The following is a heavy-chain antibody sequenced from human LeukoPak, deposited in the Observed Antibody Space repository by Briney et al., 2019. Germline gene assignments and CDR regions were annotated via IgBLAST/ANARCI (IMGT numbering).Heavy chain of an antibody. D-gene: IGHD3-10*01. CDR2: ISSSSSYI. CDR3: ARVYRKGSGSYYLLYFDY. J-gene: IGHJ4*02. CDR1: RFTFSSYS. Sequence: GGSLRLSCAASRFTFSSYSMNWVRQAPGKGLEWVSSISSSSSYIYYADSVKGRFTISRDNAKNSLYLQMNSLRAEDTAVYYCARVYRKGSGSYYLLYFDYWGQGTLVTVSS. V-gene: IGHV3-21*01.